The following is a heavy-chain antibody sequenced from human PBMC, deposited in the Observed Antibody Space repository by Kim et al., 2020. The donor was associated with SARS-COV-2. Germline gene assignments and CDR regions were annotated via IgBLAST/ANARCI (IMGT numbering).Heavy chain of an antibody. V-gene: IGHV3-30*04. CDR3: AIDREASIVLPFDH. CDR2: ISYDGSVK. J-gene: IGHJ4*02. D-gene: IGHD2-15*01. CDR1: GFTFNSFA. Sequence: GGSLRLSCLASGFTFNSFAVHWVRQAPGKGLEWVALISYDGSVKYYAGSVEGRFTISRDNSKNTLYLQMDSLRAEDTAVYYCAIDREASIVLPFDHWGQG.